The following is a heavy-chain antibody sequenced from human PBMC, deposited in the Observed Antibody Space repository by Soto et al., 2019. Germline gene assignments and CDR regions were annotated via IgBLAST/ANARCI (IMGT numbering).Heavy chain of an antibody. Sequence: QVQLVQSGAEVKKPGSSVKVSCKASGGTFSSYTISWVRQAPGQGLEWMGRIIPILGIANYAQKFQGRVTSTADKSTSTAYMELSSLRSEDTAVYYCARDNCSGGSCYSNAFDIWGQGTMVTVSS. J-gene: IGHJ3*02. CDR2: IIPILGIA. CDR1: GGTFSSYT. D-gene: IGHD2-15*01. CDR3: ARDNCSGGSCYSNAFDI. V-gene: IGHV1-69*08.